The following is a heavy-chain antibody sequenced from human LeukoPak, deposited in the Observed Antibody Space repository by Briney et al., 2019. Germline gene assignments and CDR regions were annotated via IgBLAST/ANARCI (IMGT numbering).Heavy chain of an antibody. D-gene: IGHD4-17*01. Sequence: PGRSLRLSCAASGFTFSDSGMHWVRQAPGKGLEWVGRIKSKTDGGTTDYAAPVKGRFTISRDDSKNTLYLQMNSLKTEDTAVYYCTTVWDYGDYGAYYFDYWGQGTLVTVSS. CDR2: IKSKTDGGTT. CDR1: GFTFSDSG. J-gene: IGHJ4*02. CDR3: TTVWDYGDYGAYYFDY. V-gene: IGHV3-15*01.